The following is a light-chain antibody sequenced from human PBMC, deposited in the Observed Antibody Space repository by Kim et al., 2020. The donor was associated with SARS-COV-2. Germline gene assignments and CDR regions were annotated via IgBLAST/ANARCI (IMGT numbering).Light chain of an antibody. Sequence: QLVLTQSPSASASLGASVRLTCTLSSGHSSYAIAWHQQHPWKGPRYLMKLNSDGSHSKGDGIPDRFSVSSSGAERYLTISSLQSEDEADYYCQTWASGKTGVFGGGTQLNVL. CDR3: QTWASGKTGV. CDR2: LNSDGSH. V-gene: IGLV4-69*02. J-gene: IGLJ3*02. CDR1: SGHSSYA.